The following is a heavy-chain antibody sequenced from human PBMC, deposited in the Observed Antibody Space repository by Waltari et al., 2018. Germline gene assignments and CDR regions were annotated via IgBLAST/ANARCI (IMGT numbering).Heavy chain of an antibody. CDR2: IIPIFCTA. CDR3: ARLRGYSGYGELYYYYGMDV. J-gene: IGHJ6*02. CDR1: GGTFSSYA. D-gene: IGHD5-12*01. V-gene: IGHV1-69*08. Sequence: QVQLVQSGAEVKKPGSSVKVSCKASGGTFSSYAISWVRQAPGQGLEWMGRIIPIFCTANYAQKFQGRVTITADKSTSTAYMELSSLRSEDTAVYYCARLRGYSGYGELYYYYGMDVWGQGTTVTVSS.